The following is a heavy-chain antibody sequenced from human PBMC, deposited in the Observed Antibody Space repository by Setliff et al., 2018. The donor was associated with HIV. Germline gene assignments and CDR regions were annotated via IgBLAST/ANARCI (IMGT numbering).Heavy chain of an antibody. D-gene: IGHD5-12*01. V-gene: IGHV7-4-1*02. CDR3: AKGDRWLLLPSFDY. J-gene: IGHJ4*02. CDR1: GYTFTKYA. Sequence: GASVKVSCKASGYTFTKYAMNWVRQAPGQGLEWMGWINTNTGNPMYAQGFTGRFVFSLDTSVSTAYLQISSLKAEDTAVYFCAKGDRWLLLPSFDYWGQGTLVTVSS. CDR2: INTNTGNP.